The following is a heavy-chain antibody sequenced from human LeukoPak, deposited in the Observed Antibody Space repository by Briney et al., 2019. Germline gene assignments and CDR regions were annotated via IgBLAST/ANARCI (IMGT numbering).Heavy chain of an antibody. V-gene: IGHV1-2*02. CDR3: ARGNSGYDKSFDY. J-gene: IGHJ4*02. Sequence: ASVKVSCKASGYTFTGYYMHWVRQAPGQGLEWMGWINPNSGGTNYAQKFQGRVTTTRDTSISTAYMELSRLRSDDTAVYYCARGNSGYDKSFDYWGQGTLVTVSS. D-gene: IGHD5-12*01. CDR1: GYTFTGYY. CDR2: INPNSGGT.